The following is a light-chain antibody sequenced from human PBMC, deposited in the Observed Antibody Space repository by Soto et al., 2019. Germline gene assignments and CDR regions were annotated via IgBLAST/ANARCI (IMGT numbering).Light chain of an antibody. V-gene: IGKV3-20*01. J-gene: IGKJ3*01. CDR3: QHYGTSAL. Sequence: EIVLTQSPGTLSLSPGERATLSCRASQTVSDTYLAWYQQKPGQAPRLLIYASNRATGIPDRFSGSGSGTDFTLTIGRLEPEDFAVYYCQHYGTSALFGPGTKVDIK. CDR1: QTVSDTY. CDR2: AS.